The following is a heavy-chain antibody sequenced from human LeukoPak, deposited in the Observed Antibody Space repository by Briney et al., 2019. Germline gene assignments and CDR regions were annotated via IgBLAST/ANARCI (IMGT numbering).Heavy chain of an antibody. D-gene: IGHD1-26*01. V-gene: IGHV4-61*02. CDR2: IYSSGSA. CDR1: GGSISSGSYY. J-gene: IGHJ5*02. Sequence: PSQTLSLTCTVSGGSISSGSYYWSWIRQPAGKGLEWIGRIYSSGSAHYNPSLKRRVTISADRSKNQFSLRLTSVTAADTAVYYCARAVGSSESNWFDPWGQGTLATVSS. CDR3: ARAVGSSESNWFDP.